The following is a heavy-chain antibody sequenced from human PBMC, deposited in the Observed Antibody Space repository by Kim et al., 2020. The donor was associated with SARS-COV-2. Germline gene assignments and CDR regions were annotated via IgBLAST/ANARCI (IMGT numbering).Heavy chain of an antibody. Sequence: GRFTISRDNAKNTLYLQMNSLRAEDTALYYCAKGNCSSITCSPGRYYFDYWGQGSLVTVSS. J-gene: IGHJ4*02. CDR3: AKGNCSSITCSPGRYYFDY. D-gene: IGHD2-2*01. V-gene: IGHV3-23*01.